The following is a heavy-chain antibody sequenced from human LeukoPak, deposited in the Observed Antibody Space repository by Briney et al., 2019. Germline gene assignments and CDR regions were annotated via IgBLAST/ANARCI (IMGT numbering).Heavy chain of an antibody. V-gene: IGHV3-23*01. J-gene: IGHJ4*02. D-gene: IGHD5-18*01. Sequence: GGSLRLSCAASGFTFSSSAMSWVRQAPGKGLEWVSSISDSGYSTYYTDSLKGRFTISRDNAKNSLYLQMNSLRAEDTAVYYCARSPRGYSSGYHSNHFDYWGQGTLVTVSS. CDR1: GFTFSSSA. CDR2: ISDSGYST. CDR3: ARSPRGYSSGYHSNHFDY.